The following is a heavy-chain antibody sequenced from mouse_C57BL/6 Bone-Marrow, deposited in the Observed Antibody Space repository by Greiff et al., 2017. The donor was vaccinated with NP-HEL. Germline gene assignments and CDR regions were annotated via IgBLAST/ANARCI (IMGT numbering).Heavy chain of an antibody. Sequence: EVKLVESGGGLVKPGGSLKLSCAASGFTFSDYGMHWVRQAPEKGLEWVAYISSGSSTIYYADTVKGRFTISRDNAKNTLFLQMTSLRSEDTAMYYCARGGCYTSFAYWGQGTVVTVSA. CDR2: ISSGSSTI. J-gene: IGHJ3*01. D-gene: IGHD1-1*02. CDR1: GFTFSDYG. V-gene: IGHV5-17*01. CDR3: ARGGCYTSFAY.